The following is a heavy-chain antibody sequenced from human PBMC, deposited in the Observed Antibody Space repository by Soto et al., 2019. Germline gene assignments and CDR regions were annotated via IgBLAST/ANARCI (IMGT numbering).Heavy chain of an antibody. Sequence: PGESLKISCKGFGYTFNNYWITWVRQMPGKGLELMVRIDPSDSYTTYSSSFQGHVTISADKSIRTAYLQWSSLKSSDTAMYYCATNRGYIYRYWHXWGERSLVTVSX. CDR1: GYTFNNYW. CDR3: ATNRGYIYRYWHX. D-gene: IGHD3-16*02. J-gene: IGHJ4*02. V-gene: IGHV5-10-1*01. CDR2: IDPSDSYT.